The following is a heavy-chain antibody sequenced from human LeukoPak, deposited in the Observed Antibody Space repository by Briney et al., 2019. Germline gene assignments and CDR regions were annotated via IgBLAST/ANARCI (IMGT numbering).Heavy chain of an antibody. V-gene: IGHV3-23*01. J-gene: IGHJ4*02. CDR3: AKSYNYGSGSYYNHFDS. CDR1: GFTFSSYA. Sequence: LPGGSLRLSCAASGFTFSSYAMSWVPQAPGKGLEWVSTVSGSGDSTYYADSVKGRFTLSRDNSKNTLSLQMNSLRAEDTALYYCAKSYNYGSGSYYNHFDSWGQGTLVTVSS. CDR2: VSGSGDST. D-gene: IGHD3-10*01.